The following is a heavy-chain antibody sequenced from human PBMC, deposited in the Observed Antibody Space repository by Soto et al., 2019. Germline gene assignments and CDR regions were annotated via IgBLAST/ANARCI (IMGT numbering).Heavy chain of an antibody. V-gene: IGHV3-23*01. Sequence: VGSLRLSCAASGFTFSSYAMSWGRQAPGKGLEWVSAISGSGGSTYYADSVKGRFTISRDNSKNTLYLQMNSLRAEDTAVYYWARDRGSDYHPFENWGPATVV. CDR2: ISGSGGST. CDR3: ARDRGSDYHPFEN. CDR1: GFTFSSYA. J-gene: IGHJ3*02. D-gene: IGHD1-26*01.